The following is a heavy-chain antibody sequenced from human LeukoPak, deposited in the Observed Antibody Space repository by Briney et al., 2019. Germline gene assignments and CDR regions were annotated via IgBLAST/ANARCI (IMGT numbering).Heavy chain of an antibody. J-gene: IGHJ4*02. D-gene: IGHD6-19*01. Sequence: PGGSLRLSGAASGFTFSSYAMSWVRQAPGKGLEWVSAISGSGDNTYYADSVKGRFTISRDNSKSTLYLQMNSLRAEDTAVYYCAKFIGWYYFDYWGQGTLVTVSS. CDR1: GFTFSSYA. CDR2: ISGSGDNT. CDR3: AKFIGWYYFDY. V-gene: IGHV3-23*01.